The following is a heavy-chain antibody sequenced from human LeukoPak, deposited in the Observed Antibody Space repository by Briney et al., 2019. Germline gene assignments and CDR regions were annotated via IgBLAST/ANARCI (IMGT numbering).Heavy chain of an antibody. J-gene: IGHJ4*02. CDR2: ISDSGGST. CDR3: AKDRRACSSSSCYYRFDY. D-gene: IGHD2-2*01. V-gene: IGHV3-23*01. Sequence: HTGGSLRLSCAASGFTFSSYAMSWVRQAPGKGLEWVSAISDSGGSTYYADSVKGRFTVSRDNSKNTMYLQMNSLRAEDTAVYYCAKDRRACSSSSCYYRFDYWGQGTLVTVSS. CDR1: GFTFSSYA.